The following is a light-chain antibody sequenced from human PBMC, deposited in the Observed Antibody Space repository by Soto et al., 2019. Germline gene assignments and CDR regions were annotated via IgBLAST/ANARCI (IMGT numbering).Light chain of an antibody. CDR1: SSDVGDYNY. CDR3: SSYTSSSTLVV. V-gene: IGLV2-14*01. CDR2: DVS. J-gene: IGLJ2*01. Sequence: QSALTQPASVSGSPGQSITISCTGTSSDVGDYNYVSWYQQDPGKAPKLMIYDVSNRPSGVSNRFSGSKSGNTASLTISGRQAEDEADYYCSSYTSSSTLVVFGGGTNLTVL.